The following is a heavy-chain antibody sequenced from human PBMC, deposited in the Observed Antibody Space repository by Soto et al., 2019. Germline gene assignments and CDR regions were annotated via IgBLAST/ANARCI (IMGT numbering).Heavy chain of an antibody. J-gene: IGHJ4*02. CDR3: ATIKLGSNRLDY. D-gene: IGHD3-10*01. V-gene: IGHV4-30-4*01. CDR1: GGSISSGDFY. CDR2: IYYSGST. Sequence: QVQLQESGPGLVKPSQTLSLTCTVSGGSISSGDFYWSWIRQPPGKGLEWIGYIYYSGSTYYNPSLKSRVTISVDTSKNHFSLKLSSVTAADTAVYYCATIKLGSNRLDYWGQGTLVTVSS.